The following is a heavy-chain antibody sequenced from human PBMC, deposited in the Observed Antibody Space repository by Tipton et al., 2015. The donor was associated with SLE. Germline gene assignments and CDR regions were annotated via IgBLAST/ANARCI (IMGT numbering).Heavy chain of an antibody. Sequence: GSLRLSCAASGFTFSSYAMSWVRQAPGKGLEWASAISGSGGSTYYADSVKGRFTISRDNSKNTLYLQMNSLRAEDTAVYYCGEEMAIYYFDYWGQGTLVTVSS. CDR2: ISGSGGST. CDR1: GFTFSSYA. CDR3: GEEMAIYYFDY. J-gene: IGHJ4*02. V-gene: IGHV3-23*01. D-gene: IGHD5-24*01.